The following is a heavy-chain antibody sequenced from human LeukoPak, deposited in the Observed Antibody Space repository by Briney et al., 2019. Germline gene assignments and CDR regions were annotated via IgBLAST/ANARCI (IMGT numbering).Heavy chain of an antibody. CDR2: IYFSGGT. CDR3: ARQTGSGLFSLP. J-gene: IGHJ4*02. D-gene: IGHD3-10*01. Sequence: SETLSLTCTVSGDSISHYYWTWVRQPPGKGLEWIGSIYFSGGTYYNASLKSRVTISVDTSKNQFSLKLSSVTAADTAVYYCARQTGSGLFSLPGGQGTLVTVSS. V-gene: IGHV4-59*05. CDR1: GDSISHYY.